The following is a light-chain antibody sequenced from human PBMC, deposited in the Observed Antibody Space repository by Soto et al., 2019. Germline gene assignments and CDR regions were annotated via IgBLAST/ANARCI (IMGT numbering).Light chain of an antibody. CDR1: QTINTY. Sequence: DIQMTQSPSSLFASVGDRVTITCRASQTINTYLNWYQQKPGRAPKLLIYAASRLHSGVPSKFSGSGSGTDFTLTISSLQPEDSAIYYCQQSYSVLGTFGGGTK. CDR2: AAS. J-gene: IGKJ4*01. CDR3: QQSYSVLGT. V-gene: IGKV1-39*01.